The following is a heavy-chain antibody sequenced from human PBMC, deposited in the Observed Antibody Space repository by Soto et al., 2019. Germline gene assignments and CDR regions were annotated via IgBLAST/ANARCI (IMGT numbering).Heavy chain of an antibody. CDR1: GFTFDDYA. V-gene: IGHV3-9*01. D-gene: IGHD6-13*01. Sequence: GGSLRLSCAASGFTFDDYAIHWVRQAPGKGLEWVSGISWNSGSIGYADSVKGRFTISRDNAKNSLYLQMNSLRAEDSALYYCAKSRRAPIAAASFDPWGQGTLVTVSS. J-gene: IGHJ5*02. CDR2: ISWNSGSI. CDR3: AKSRRAPIAAASFDP.